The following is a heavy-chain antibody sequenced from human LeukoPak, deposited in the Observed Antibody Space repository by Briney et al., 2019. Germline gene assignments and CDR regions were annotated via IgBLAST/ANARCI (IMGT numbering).Heavy chain of an antibody. V-gene: IGHV1-18*01. CDR2: ISGYNGNT. Sequence: ASVKVSCKASGYTFTSYHITWVRQAPGQGLEWMGWISGYNGNTNYAQKFQGRVSMTTDTSTSTAYMELRSLRSDDTAVYFCARDLVTWDNWFDPWGQGTLVTVSS. CDR1: GYTFTSYH. J-gene: IGHJ5*02. CDR3: ARDLVTWDNWFDP. D-gene: IGHD2-21*02.